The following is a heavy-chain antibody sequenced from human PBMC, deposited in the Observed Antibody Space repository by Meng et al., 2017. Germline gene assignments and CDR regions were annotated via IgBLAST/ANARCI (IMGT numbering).Heavy chain of an antibody. J-gene: IGHJ4*02. V-gene: IGHV4-34*01. CDR2: INHSGST. CDR1: GGSFSGYY. CDR3: ARGAVVVVAATLFDY. Sequence: GSLRLSCAVYGGSFSGYYWSWIRQPPGKGLEWIGEINHSGSTNYNPSLKSRVTISVDTSKNQFSLKLSSVTAADTAVYYCARGAVVVVAATLFDYWGQGTLVTVS. D-gene: IGHD2-15*01.